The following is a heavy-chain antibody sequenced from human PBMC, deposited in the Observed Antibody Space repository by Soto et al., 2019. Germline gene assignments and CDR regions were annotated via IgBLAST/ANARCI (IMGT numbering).Heavy chain of an antibody. CDR2: IIPIFGTA. CDR1: GGTFTSYP. CDR3: ARTRTAARPDFSGDLVTYYLYGMDV. J-gene: IGHJ6*02. D-gene: IGHD6-6*01. V-gene: IGHV1-69*01. Sequence: QVQLVQSGAEVNKPGSSVKVSCKASGGTFTSYPISWVRQAPGQGLEWMGGIIPIFGTANYAQKFQGRVTITAEESTSTAYMELSSLRSEDTAVYYCARTRTAARPDFSGDLVTYYLYGMDVWGQGTTVTVSS.